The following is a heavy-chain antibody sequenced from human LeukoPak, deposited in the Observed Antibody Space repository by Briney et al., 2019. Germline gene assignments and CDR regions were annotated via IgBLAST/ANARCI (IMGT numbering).Heavy chain of an antibody. Sequence: SETLSLTCAVSGGSITGLYWSWFRQRPGKRLEWIGYIHFTGTTNYNPSLKSRVTMLVDTPKNQFSLKLTSVTTADTAVYYCARGGWSLDFWGPGTLVTVSS. D-gene: IGHD3-16*01. V-gene: IGHV4-59*11. J-gene: IGHJ4*02. CDR3: ARGGWSLDF. CDR2: IHFTGTT. CDR1: GGSITGLY.